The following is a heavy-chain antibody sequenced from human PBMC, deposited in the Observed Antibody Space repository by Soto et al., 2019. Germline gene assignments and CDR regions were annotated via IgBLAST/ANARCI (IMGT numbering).Heavy chain of an antibody. CDR1: GGTFSSYA. V-gene: IGHV1-69*05. CDR2: IIPIFGTA. Sequence: SVKVSCKASGGTFSSYAISWVRQAPGQGLEWMGGIIPIFGTANYAQKFQGRVTITRDASTSTAYMELSSLRSEDTAVYYCARDRPIFFGVVNNWFDPWGQGTLVTVSS. J-gene: IGHJ5*02. D-gene: IGHD3-3*01. CDR3: ARDRPIFFGVVNNWFDP.